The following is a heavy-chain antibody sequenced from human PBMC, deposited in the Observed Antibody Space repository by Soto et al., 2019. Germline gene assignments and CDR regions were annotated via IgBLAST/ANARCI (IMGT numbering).Heavy chain of an antibody. Sequence: AASVKVSCKSSGYSFTTYAIHWVRQAPGQRLQWMGWINAGSGNTKYSQDFQGRVTFTRDTAATTTFMELSSLRSEDTAVYYCARLPPCSNWAHSSHQHYDSWAQGTLVTVS. CDR2: INAGSGNT. V-gene: IGHV1-3*03. J-gene: IGHJ4*02. CDR3: ARLPPCSNWAHSSHQHYDS. D-gene: IGHD6-13*01. CDR1: GYSFTTYA.